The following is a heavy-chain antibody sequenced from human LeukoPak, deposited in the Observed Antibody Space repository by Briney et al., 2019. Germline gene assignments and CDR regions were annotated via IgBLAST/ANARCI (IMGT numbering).Heavy chain of an antibody. V-gene: IGHV3-20*04. CDR3: ARDKAHRYYYDSSGYYYDAFDI. CDR1: GFTFDDYG. J-gene: IGHJ3*02. Sequence: GGSLRLAWAASGFTFDDYGMSWVRQAPGKGLGWVACINWNGGSTGYADSVKGRFTISRDNAKNSLYLQMNSLRAEDTALYYCARDKAHRYYYDSSGYYYDAFDIWGQGTLVTVSS. D-gene: IGHD3-22*01. CDR2: INWNGGST.